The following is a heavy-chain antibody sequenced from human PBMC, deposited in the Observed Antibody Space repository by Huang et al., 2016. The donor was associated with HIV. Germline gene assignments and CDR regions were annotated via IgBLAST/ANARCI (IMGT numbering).Heavy chain of an antibody. Sequence: QVELEESGGDVVQPGRSLRLSCAASGFIFSRNAMHWVRQAPGGGVGGGAVVSKDGIKKNYAESVQGRFSISRDNPKKTLYLQMNNLRVEDTAVYYWARDPYHFDSSGYISFDSWGQGTLVAVSS. CDR3: ARDPYHFDSSGYISFDS. V-gene: IGHV3-30-3*01. CDR2: VSKDGIKK. CDR1: GFIFSRNA. D-gene: IGHD3-22*01. J-gene: IGHJ5*01.